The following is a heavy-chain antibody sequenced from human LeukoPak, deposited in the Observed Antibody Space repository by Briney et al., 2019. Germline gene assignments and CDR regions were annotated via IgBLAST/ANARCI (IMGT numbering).Heavy chain of an antibody. CDR3: ARGGGLDV. J-gene: IGHJ6*02. V-gene: IGHV3-7*03. Sequence: GGSLRLSCTASGFTFSNFWMGWVRQAPGKGLEWVASINHNGNVNYYVDSVKGRFTISRDNAKNSLYLQMSNLRAEDTAVYFCARGGGLDVWGQGATVTVSS. CDR1: GFTFSNFW. CDR2: INHNGNVN. D-gene: IGHD3-16*01.